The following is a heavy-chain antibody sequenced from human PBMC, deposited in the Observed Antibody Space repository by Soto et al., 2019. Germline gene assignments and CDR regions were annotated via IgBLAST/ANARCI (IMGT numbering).Heavy chain of an antibody. Sequence: QVQLVESGGGVVQPGRSLRLSWAASGFTFSSYGMHWVRQAPGKGLEWVAVISYDGSNKYYGDSVKGRFTISRDNSKNTLYLQMNSLRAEDTAVYYCAKDLLGPGRAYGMDVWGQGTTVTVSS. CDR1: GFTFSSYG. CDR2: ISYDGSNK. D-gene: IGHD7-27*01. J-gene: IGHJ6*02. CDR3: AKDLLGPGRAYGMDV. V-gene: IGHV3-30*18.